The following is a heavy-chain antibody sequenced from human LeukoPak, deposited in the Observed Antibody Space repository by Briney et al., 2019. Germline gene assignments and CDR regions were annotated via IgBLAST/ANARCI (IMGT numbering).Heavy chain of an antibody. Sequence: GASVKVSCKASGYTFTGYYMHWVRQAPGQGLEWMGWINPNSGGTNYAQKFQGWVTMTRDTSIRTAYMELSRLRSDDTAVYYCARGVYGAAAVAFDIWGQGTMVTVSS. D-gene: IGHD6-13*01. V-gene: IGHV1-2*04. CDR1: GYTFTGYY. J-gene: IGHJ3*02. CDR2: INPNSGGT. CDR3: ARGVYGAAAVAFDI.